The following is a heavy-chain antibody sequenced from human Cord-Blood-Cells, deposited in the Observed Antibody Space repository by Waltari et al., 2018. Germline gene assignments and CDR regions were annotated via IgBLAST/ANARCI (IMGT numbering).Heavy chain of an antibody. J-gene: IGHJ3*02. V-gene: IGHV3-13*01. Sequence: EVQLVESGGGLVQTGGSLSLSCAASGFTFSSYDMHWVRQATGKGLEWVSACGTAGDTYDPGSVKGRFTISRENAKNSLYLQMNSLRAGDTAVYYCARRSGYSYGDAFDIWGQGTMVTVSS. CDR1: GFTFSSYD. CDR3: ARRSGYSYGDAFDI. CDR2: CGTAGDT. D-gene: IGHD5-18*01.